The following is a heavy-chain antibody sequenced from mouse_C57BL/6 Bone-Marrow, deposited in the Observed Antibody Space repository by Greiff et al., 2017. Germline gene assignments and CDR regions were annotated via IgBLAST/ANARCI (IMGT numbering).Heavy chain of an antibody. V-gene: IGHV1-54*01. Sequence: QVQLQQSGAELVRPGTSVKVSCKASGYAFTNYLIEWVKQRPGQGLEWIGVINPGSGGTNYNEKFKGKATLTADKSSSTAYMQLSSLTSEDSAVYFFARGGLGGDWGQGTTLTVSS. CDR1: GYAFTNYL. CDR2: INPGSGGT. D-gene: IGHD3-3*01. CDR3: ARGGLGGD. J-gene: IGHJ2*01.